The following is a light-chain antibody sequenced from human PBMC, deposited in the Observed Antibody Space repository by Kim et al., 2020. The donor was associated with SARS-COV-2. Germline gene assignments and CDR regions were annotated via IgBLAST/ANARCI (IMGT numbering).Light chain of an antibody. CDR3: CSYAGSATPYV. Sequence: QSALTQPASVSGSPGQSITISCTGTSSDVGSYNLVSWYQQHLGKAPKLMIHEVTKRPSGVSNRFSGSKSGNTASLTISGLQAEDEADYYCCSYAGSATPYVFGTGTKVTVL. CDR1: SSDVGSYNL. CDR2: EVT. V-gene: IGLV2-23*02. J-gene: IGLJ1*01.